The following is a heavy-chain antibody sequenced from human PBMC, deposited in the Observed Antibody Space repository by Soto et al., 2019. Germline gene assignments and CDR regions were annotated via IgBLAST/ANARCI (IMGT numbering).Heavy chain of an antibody. CDR3: ARAAVFSGYYSGGGLDY. V-gene: IGHV4-30-2*01. Sequence: QLQLQESGSGLVKPSQTLSLTCAVSGGSISSGGYSWSWIRQPPGKGLEWIGYIYHSGSTYYNPSLKSRDTISVDRSKNQFSLKLRFVTAADTAVYYCARAAVFSGYYSGGGLDYWGQGTLVTVSS. D-gene: IGHD3-22*01. J-gene: IGHJ4*02. CDR1: GGSISSGGYS. CDR2: IYHSGST.